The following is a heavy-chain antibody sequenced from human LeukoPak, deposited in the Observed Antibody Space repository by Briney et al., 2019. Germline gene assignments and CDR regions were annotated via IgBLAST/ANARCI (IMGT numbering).Heavy chain of an antibody. V-gene: IGHV1-2*02. D-gene: IGHD6-19*01. CDR2: INPNSGGT. J-gene: IGHJ4*02. CDR1: GYTFTGYY. Sequence: ASVKVSCKASGYTFTGYYMHWVRQAPGQGLEWMGWINPNSGGTNYAQKFQGRVTMTRDTSISTAYMELSRLRSDDTAVYYCARAHSSGWYDYFDYWGQGTLVTVSS. CDR3: ARAHSSGWYDYFDY.